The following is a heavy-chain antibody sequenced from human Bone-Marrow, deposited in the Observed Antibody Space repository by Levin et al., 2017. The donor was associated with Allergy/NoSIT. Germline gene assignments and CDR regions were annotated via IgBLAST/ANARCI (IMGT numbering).Heavy chain of an antibody. CDR3: ARGGTSDGFDI. Sequence: PGGSLRLSCAASGFTFSTYGMHWVRQAPGKGLEWVAVIWNDGINKYYADSVKGRFTISRDNSKNTLFLQMNSLRGEDTAVYYCARGGTSDGFDIWGQGTMVTVSS. J-gene: IGHJ3*02. CDR1: GFTFSTYG. CDR2: IWNDGINK. V-gene: IGHV3-33*01. D-gene: IGHD5-24*01.